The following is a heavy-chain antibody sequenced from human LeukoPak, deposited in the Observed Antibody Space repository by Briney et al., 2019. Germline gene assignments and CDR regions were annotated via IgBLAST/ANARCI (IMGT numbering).Heavy chain of an antibody. CDR1: GFTFSSYG. CDR2: ITISGGST. CDR3: AKEGVTALRWFDP. D-gene: IGHD2-21*02. J-gene: IGHJ5*02. Sequence: GALKLSCAASGFTFSSYGMNWVRQAPGKGLEWVSTITISGGSTYYADSVQGRFTISRDNSKNTLYLQMNSLRAEDTAIYYCAKEGVTALRWFDPWGQGTLVTVSS. V-gene: IGHV3-23*01.